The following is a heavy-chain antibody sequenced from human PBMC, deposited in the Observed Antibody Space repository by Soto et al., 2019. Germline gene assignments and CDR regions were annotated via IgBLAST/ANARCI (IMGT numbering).Heavy chain of an antibody. Sequence: EVQLVESGGGLVTPGGSLTLSCAASGFSFSPAWMNWVRQAPGKGLEWVGLIKSKGGGGTADDAAPVKGRFIISIDDSKNTIYLQMNSLKPEDTALYYCIWQQDFYYGRAVWGQGTTVTVSS. CDR3: IWQQDFYYGRAV. CDR2: IKSKGGGGTA. CDR1: GFSFSPAW. D-gene: IGHD6-13*01. J-gene: IGHJ6*02. V-gene: IGHV3-15*07.